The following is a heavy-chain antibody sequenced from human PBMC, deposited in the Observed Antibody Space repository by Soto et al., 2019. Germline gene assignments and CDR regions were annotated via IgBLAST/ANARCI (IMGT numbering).Heavy chain of an antibody. V-gene: IGHV1-69*02. J-gene: IGHJ4*02. Sequence: QVQLVQSGAEVKRPGSSVKVSCKASGDTFNFYSINWVRQAPGEGLEWVGRVNPILSMSNYAQRFQGRVTMTADKSTSTAYMELRSLRSEDTAIYYCASSYGSGYRAFDYWGQGALVTVSS. D-gene: IGHD3-10*01. CDR3: ASSYGSGYRAFDY. CDR1: GDTFNFYS. CDR2: VNPILSMS.